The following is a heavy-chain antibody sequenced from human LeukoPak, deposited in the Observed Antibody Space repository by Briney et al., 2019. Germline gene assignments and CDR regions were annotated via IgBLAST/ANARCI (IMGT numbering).Heavy chain of an antibody. J-gene: IGHJ3*02. Sequence: SVKVSCQASGYTFTGYYMHWVRQAPGQGLEWMGWINPNSGGTNYAQKFQGRVTMTKDTSNSKSYMELSRVRSDDTAVYYCASPGLDDAFDIWGQGTMVTVSS. V-gene: IGHV1-2*02. D-gene: IGHD1-1*01. CDR1: GYTFTGYY. CDR2: INPNSGGT. CDR3: ASPGLDDAFDI.